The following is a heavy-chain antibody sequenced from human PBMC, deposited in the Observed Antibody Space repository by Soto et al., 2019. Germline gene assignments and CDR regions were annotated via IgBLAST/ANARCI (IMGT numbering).Heavy chain of an antibody. V-gene: IGHV1-18*01. CDR1: GYTFTSYG. Sequence: QVQLVQSGAEVKKPGASVKVSCKASGYTFTSYGISWVRQAPGQGLEWMGWISPYNGNTNYAQKLQGRVTMTTDTPPSTGYMELKSLRSDDTAVYYCARDEAAHTFDPWGQGILVTVSS. CDR3: ARDEAAHTFDP. CDR2: ISPYNGNT. J-gene: IGHJ5*02. D-gene: IGHD6-13*01.